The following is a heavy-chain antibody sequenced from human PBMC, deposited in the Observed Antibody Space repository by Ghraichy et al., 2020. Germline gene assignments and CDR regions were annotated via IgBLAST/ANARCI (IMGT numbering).Heavy chain of an antibody. V-gene: IGHV1-18*04. CDR1: GYTFTSYG. Sequence: ASVKVSCKASGYTFTSYGISWVRQAPGQGLEWMGWISAYNGNTNYAQKLQGRVTMTTDTSTSTAYMELRSLRSDDTAVYYCAREYYDFWSGYSGSGWFDPWGQGTLVTVSS. J-gene: IGHJ5*02. CDR3: AREYYDFWSGYSGSGWFDP. D-gene: IGHD3-3*01. CDR2: ISAYNGNT.